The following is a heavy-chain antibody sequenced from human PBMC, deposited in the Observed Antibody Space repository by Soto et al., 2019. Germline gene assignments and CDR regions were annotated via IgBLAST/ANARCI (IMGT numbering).Heavy chain of an antibody. Sequence: EVRLLESGGGLVKPGGSLRLSCATSGLTFSNYAMSWVRQAPGGGLEWVSSMSGSSSTTYYADSVTGRFTISSDRSKNTLYLQMSSLRAEDTALYYCAKNQERELPRVIDFWGQGTLVTVSS. J-gene: IGHJ4*02. CDR3: AKNQERELPRVIDF. V-gene: IGHV3-23*01. D-gene: IGHD1-7*01. CDR2: MSGSSSTT. CDR1: GLTFSNYA.